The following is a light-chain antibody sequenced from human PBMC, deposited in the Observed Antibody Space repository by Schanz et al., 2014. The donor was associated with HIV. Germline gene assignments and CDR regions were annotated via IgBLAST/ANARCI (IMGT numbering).Light chain of an antibody. J-gene: IGKJ4*01. CDR1: QSISSW. V-gene: IGKV1-5*03. CDR3: QQSYSAPLT. CDR2: KAS. Sequence: DIQLSQSPSTLSASPGDRVTLTCRASQSISSWLAWYQQRPGKAPKLLIYKASSLEPGVPSRFSGSGSGTDFTLTISSLQPEDFATYYCQQSYSAPLTFGGGTKVEIK.